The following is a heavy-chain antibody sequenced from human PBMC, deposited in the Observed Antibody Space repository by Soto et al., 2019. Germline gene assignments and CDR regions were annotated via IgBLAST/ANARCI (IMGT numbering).Heavy chain of an antibody. V-gene: IGHV1-69*06. CDR1: GVTFSDYG. J-gene: IGHJ3*01. D-gene: IGHD2-21*01. Sequence: QEQLVQSGAEVKKPGSSVQVSCKASGVTFSDYGISWVRQAPGQGLEWMGGIIPISGRVYYAEKFQGRVTITADRSTNTAYVEITSLRSDDRAVYYCARGPPFDSFSLWGPGTLVTVSS. CDR2: IIPISGRV. CDR3: ARGPPFDSFSL.